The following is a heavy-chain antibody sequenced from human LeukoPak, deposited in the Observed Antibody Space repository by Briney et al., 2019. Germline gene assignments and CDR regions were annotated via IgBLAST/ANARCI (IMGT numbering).Heavy chain of an antibody. D-gene: IGHD5-18*01. CDR1: GFTFSSYW. CDR2: IKQDGSEK. CDR3: ATKGYSYAKGY. V-gene: IGHV3-7*01. Sequence: GGSLRLSCATSGFTFSSYWMTWVRQAPGKGLEWVANIKQDGSEKYYVDSVKGRFTISRDNAKNSLYLQMNSLRAEDTAVYYCATKGYSYAKGYWGQGTLVTVSS. J-gene: IGHJ4*02.